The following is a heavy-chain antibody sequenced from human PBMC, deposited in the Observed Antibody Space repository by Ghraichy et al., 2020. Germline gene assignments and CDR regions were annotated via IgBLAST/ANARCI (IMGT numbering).Heavy chain of an antibody. Sequence: ASVKVSCKAFGYSFTGSFIHWVRQAPGQGLEWMGQINPNSGDTNCAQQFQGWVTMTRDTSISTAYMELTRLTSDDTAVYYCARGLFVGATSIPYFAYWGQGSLVTVSS. V-gene: IGHV1-2*04. CDR2: INPNSGDT. CDR1: GYSFTGSF. D-gene: IGHD3-10*01. CDR3: ARGLFVGATSIPYFAY. J-gene: IGHJ4*02.